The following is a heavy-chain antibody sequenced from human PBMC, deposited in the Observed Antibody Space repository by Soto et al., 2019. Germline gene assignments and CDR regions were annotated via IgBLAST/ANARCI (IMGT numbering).Heavy chain of an antibody. CDR3: AIRQSDFGSGPKSPFDY. CDR2: INHSGST. Sequence: SETLSLTCAVYGGSFSGYYWSWIRQPPGKGLEWIGEINHSGSTNYNPSLKSRVTISVDTSKNQFSLKLSSVTAADTAVYYCAIRQSDFGSGPKSPFDYWGQGTLVTVS. CDR1: GGSFSGYY. V-gene: IGHV4-34*01. D-gene: IGHD3-3*01. J-gene: IGHJ4*02.